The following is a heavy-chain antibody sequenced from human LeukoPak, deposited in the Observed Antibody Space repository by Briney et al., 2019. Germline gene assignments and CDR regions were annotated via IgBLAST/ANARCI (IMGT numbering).Heavy chain of an antibody. Sequence: PGGSLRLSCAASGFTFSSYAMPWVRQAPGKGLEWVAVISYDGSNKYYADSVKGRFTISRDNSKNTLYLQMNSLRAEDTAVYYCARDPGPSIAVAGTLDYWGQGTLVTVSS. J-gene: IGHJ4*02. D-gene: IGHD6-19*01. CDR3: ARDPGPSIAVAGTLDY. CDR1: GFTFSSYA. CDR2: ISYDGSNK. V-gene: IGHV3-30-3*01.